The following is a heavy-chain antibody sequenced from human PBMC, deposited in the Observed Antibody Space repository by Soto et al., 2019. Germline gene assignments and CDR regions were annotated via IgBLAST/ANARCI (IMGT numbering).Heavy chain of an antibody. V-gene: IGHV3-23*01. CDR1: GFSFSNYA. D-gene: IGHD3-3*01. CDR3: AKGKASTVFGVDTLFDY. Sequence: DVQLLESGGGFVQPGGSLRLSCAASGFSFSNYAMRWVRQAPGKGLEWVSLISGSGGNTNYADSVRGRFTISRDNSKKTVYLQMNSLRAEDTAIYYCAKGKASTVFGVDTLFDYWGQGTLVTVSS. CDR2: ISGSGGNT. J-gene: IGHJ4*02.